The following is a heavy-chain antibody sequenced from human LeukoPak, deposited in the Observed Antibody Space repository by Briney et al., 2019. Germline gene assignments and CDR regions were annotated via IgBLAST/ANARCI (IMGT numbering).Heavy chain of an antibody. CDR2: INHSGST. V-gene: IGHV4-34*01. Sequence: SETLSLTCAVYGGSFSGYYWSWIRQPPGKGLEWIGEINHSGSTNYHPSLKSRVTISVDTSKNQFSLKLSSVTAADTAVYYCASSRPYYFDYWGQETLVTVSS. J-gene: IGHJ4*02. CDR3: ASSRPYYFDY. CDR1: GGSFSGYY.